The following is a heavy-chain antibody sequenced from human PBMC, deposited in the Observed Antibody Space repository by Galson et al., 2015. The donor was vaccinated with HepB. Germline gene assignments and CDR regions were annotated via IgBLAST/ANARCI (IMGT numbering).Heavy chain of an antibody. CDR3: AKDAEQWLVSLDGYYFDY. Sequence: SLRLSCAASGFTFSSYAMSWVRQAPGKGLEWVSAISGSGGSTYYADSVKGRFTISRDNSKNTLYLQMNSLRAEDTAVYYCAKDAEQWLVSLDGYYFDYWGQGTLVTVSS. V-gene: IGHV3-23*01. CDR2: ISGSGGST. J-gene: IGHJ4*02. D-gene: IGHD6-19*01. CDR1: GFTFSSYA.